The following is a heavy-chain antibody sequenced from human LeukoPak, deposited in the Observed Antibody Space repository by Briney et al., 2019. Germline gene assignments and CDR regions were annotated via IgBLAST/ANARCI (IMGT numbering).Heavy chain of an antibody. Sequence: SETLSLTCTVSGGSISSYYWNWIRQPPGKGLEWIGSIYYSGSTYYNPSLKSRVTISVDTSKNQFSLKLSSVTAADTAVYYCARHPDLYYDILTGYLDYLVQGTKVSVSS. V-gene: IGHV4-59*05. CDR3: ARHPDLYYDILTGYLDY. J-gene: IGHJ4*02. CDR1: GGSISSYY. D-gene: IGHD3-9*01. CDR2: IYYSGST.